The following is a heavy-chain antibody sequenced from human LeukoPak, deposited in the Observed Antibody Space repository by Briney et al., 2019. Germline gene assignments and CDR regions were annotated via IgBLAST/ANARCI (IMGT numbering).Heavy chain of an antibody. D-gene: IGHD3-10*01. CDR1: GGSISSYY. J-gene: IGHJ4*02. CDR2: IYHSGST. Sequence: SETLSLTCTVSGGSISSYYWSWIRQPPGKGLEWIGSIYHSGSTYYNPSLKSRVTISVDTSKNQFSLKLSSVAAADTAVYYCARESNVLLWFGEHYYFDYWGQGTLVTVSS. CDR3: ARESNVLLWFGEHYYFDY. V-gene: IGHV4-38-2*02.